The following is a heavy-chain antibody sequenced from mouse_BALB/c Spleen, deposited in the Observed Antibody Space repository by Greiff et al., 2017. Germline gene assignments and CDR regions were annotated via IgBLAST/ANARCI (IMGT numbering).Heavy chain of an antibody. CDR3: ARGPNWDFDY. CDR2: IWAGGST. CDR1: GFSLTSYG. J-gene: IGHJ2*01. D-gene: IGHD4-1*01. Sequence: VKLVESGPGLVAPSQSLSITCTVSGFSLTSYGVHWVRQPPGKGLEWLGVIWAGGSTNYNSALMSRLSISKDNSKSQVFLKMNSLQTDDTAMYCCARGPNWDFDYWGQGTTLTVSS. V-gene: IGHV2-9*02.